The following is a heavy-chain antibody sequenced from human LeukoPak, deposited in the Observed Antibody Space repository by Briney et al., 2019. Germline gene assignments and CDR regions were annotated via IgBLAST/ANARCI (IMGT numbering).Heavy chain of an antibody. CDR1: GFTFSDYY. D-gene: IGHD2-21*01. Sequence: GGSLRLSCAASGFTFSDYYMSWIRQAPGKGLEWVSYISSSGSTIYYADSVKGRFTISRDNAKNSLYLQMNSLRAEDTAVYYCARGGEGPLAYYYYYYMDVWSKGTTVTVSS. CDR2: ISSSGSTI. V-gene: IGHV3-11*01. CDR3: ARGGEGPLAYYYYYYMDV. J-gene: IGHJ6*03.